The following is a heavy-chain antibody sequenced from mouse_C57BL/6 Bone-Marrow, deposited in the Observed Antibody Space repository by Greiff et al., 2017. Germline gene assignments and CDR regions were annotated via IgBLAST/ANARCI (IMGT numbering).Heavy chain of an antibody. J-gene: IGHJ2*01. CDR2: IYPRSGNT. V-gene: IGHV1-81*01. D-gene: IGHD1-1*01. Sequence: QVQLQQSGAELARPGASVKLSCKASGYTFTSYGISWVKQSTGQGLEWIGEIYPRSGNTYYNEKFKGKATLTSDKSSSTAYMELLSLTSDDSAVYIYARWNYYGSSYGYWGQGTTLTVSS. CDR3: ARWNYYGSSYGY. CDR1: GYTFTSYG.